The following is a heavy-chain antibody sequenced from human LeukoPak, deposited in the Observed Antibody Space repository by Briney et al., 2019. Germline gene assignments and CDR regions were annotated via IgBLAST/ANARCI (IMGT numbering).Heavy chain of an antibody. J-gene: IGHJ4*02. CDR2: IHTGGST. D-gene: IGHD6-19*01. Sequence: KPSETLSLTCTVSGGSISSYYWNWIRQPAGKGLEWVGRIHTGGSTNYNPSLKSRVTMSVDTSKNQFSLKLSSVATADTAVYYCARGKVVAGTPGQNSWDYWGQGTLVTVSS. CDR3: ARGKVVAGTPGQNSWDY. CDR1: GGSISSYY. V-gene: IGHV4-4*07.